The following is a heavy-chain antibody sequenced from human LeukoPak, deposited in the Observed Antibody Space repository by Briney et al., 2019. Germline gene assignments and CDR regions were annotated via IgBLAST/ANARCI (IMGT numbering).Heavy chain of an antibody. CDR1: GGSFRDYY. CDR3: AKAPYLSSGS. D-gene: IGHD3-22*01. CDR2: INHSGST. J-gene: IGHJ3*01. Sequence: PSETLSLTCAVCGGSFRDYYWSWIRQPPGKGLEWIGEINHSGSTNYNPSLKSRVTISLDTSKNQFSLRLTSVTAADTAVYYCAKAPYLSSGSWGQGILVAVSS. V-gene: IGHV4-34*01.